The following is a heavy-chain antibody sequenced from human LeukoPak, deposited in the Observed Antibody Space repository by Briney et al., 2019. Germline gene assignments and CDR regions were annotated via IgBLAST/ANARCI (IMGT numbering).Heavy chain of an antibody. CDR1: GYTFSGYY. Sequence: ASVKVSCKASGYTFSGYYMHWVRQAPGQGLEWMGWINPNSGGTNYAQKFQGRVTMTRDTSISTAYMELSRLRSDDTAVYYCARDVGSGWPWRQDWFDPWGQGTLVTVSS. CDR3: ARDVGSGWPWRQDWFDP. D-gene: IGHD6-19*01. V-gene: IGHV1-2*02. CDR2: INPNSGGT. J-gene: IGHJ5*02.